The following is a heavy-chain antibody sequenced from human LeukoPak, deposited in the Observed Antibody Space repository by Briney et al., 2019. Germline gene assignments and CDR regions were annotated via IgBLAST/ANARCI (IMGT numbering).Heavy chain of an antibody. Sequence: GGSLRLSCTASGFTFGDYAMSWIRQAPGKGLEWVSSISSSSSYIYYADSVKGRFTISRDNAKNSLYLQMNSLRAEDTAVYYCARDLGSSGYSLDYWGQGTLVTVSS. D-gene: IGHD3-22*01. J-gene: IGHJ4*02. CDR2: ISSSSSYI. CDR1: GFTFGDYA. CDR3: ARDLGSSGYSLDY. V-gene: IGHV3-21*01.